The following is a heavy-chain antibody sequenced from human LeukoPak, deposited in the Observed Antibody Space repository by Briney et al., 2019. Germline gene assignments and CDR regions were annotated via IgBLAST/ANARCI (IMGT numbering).Heavy chain of an antibody. CDR2: IYYTGRT. V-gene: IGHV4-59*01. D-gene: IGHD1-26*01. Sequence: PSETFSLTCTVSGGSISTYSWSWIWQPPGKGLEWIGYIYYTGRTSYNPSLKSRVTISVDTSKNQFSLKLSSVTAADTAMYYCARGYSGTYLTVGYWGQGTLVTVSS. CDR3: ARGYSGTYLTVGY. J-gene: IGHJ4*02. CDR1: GGSISTYS.